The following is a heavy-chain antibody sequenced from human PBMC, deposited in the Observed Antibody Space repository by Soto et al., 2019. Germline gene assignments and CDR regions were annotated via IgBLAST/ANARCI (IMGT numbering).Heavy chain of an antibody. J-gene: IGHJ3*02. V-gene: IGHV4-30-4*01. CDR3: ARVAHGGHDAFDI. CDR2: IYYSGST. D-gene: IGHD1-1*01. Sequence: SQTLSLTCTVSGGSISSSDYYWSWIRQPPGKGLEWIGYIYYSGSTYYNPSLKSRVTISVDTSKNQFSLKVSSVTVADTAVYYCARVAHGGHDAFDIWGQGTMVTV. CDR1: GGSISSSDYY.